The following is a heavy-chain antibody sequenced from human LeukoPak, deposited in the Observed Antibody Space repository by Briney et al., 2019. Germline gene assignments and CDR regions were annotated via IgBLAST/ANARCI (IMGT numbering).Heavy chain of an antibody. CDR2: ISGSGGST. CDR1: GFTFSSYA. Sequence: GGSLRLSCAASGFTFSSYAMSWVRQAPGEGLEWVSAISGSGGSTYYADSVKGRFTISRDNSKNTLYLQMNSLRAEDTAVYYCAKGFSDYGDYYWGQGTLVTVSS. CDR3: AKGFSDYGDYY. V-gene: IGHV3-23*01. D-gene: IGHD4-17*01. J-gene: IGHJ4*02.